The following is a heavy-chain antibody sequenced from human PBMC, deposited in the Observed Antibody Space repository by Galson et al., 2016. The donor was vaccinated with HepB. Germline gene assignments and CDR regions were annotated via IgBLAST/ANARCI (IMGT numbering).Heavy chain of an antibody. CDR3: ARDFLFAHDL. CDR2: IKQDGSEE. J-gene: IGHJ5*02. D-gene: IGHD3-3*01. Sequence: SLRLSCAASGFTLSSAAMSWVRQAPGKGLEWVANIKQDGSEEYYVDSVEGRFTISRDNAKNSLYLQMHSLRAEDTALYYCARDFLFAHDLWGPGTLVTVSS. V-gene: IGHV3-7*03. CDR1: GFTLSSAA.